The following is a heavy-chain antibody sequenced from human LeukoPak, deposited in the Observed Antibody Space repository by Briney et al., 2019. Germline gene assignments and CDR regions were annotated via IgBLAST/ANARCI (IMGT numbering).Heavy chain of an antibody. CDR1: GDSVSSNSAT. J-gene: IGHJ3*02. D-gene: IGHD7-27*01. V-gene: IGHV6-1*01. Sequence: SQTLSLTCAISGDSVSSNSATWNWIRQSPSRGFEWLGRTYVRSKWLNDYAPAVKSRIIVNADASKNQFSLQLKSVTPDDTAVYFCARDSALGLDVFDIWREGTMVAVCS. CDR2: TYVRSKWLN. CDR3: ARDSALGLDVFDI.